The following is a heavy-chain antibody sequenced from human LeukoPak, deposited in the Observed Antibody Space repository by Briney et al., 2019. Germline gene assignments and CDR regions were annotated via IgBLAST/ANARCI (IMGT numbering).Heavy chain of an antibody. J-gene: IGHJ4*02. CDR1: GFSLSAYG. D-gene: IGHD6-13*01. V-gene: IGHV3-33*01. Sequence: GGSLRLSCAASGFSLSAYGVHWVRQAPGKGLEWVAVIWYDGTSKDYADSVKGRFTFSRDNSKNTLYLQMNSLTVEDTAVYYCARSQSSSLIDYWGQGTLVTVSS. CDR3: ARSQSSSLIDY. CDR2: IWYDGTSK.